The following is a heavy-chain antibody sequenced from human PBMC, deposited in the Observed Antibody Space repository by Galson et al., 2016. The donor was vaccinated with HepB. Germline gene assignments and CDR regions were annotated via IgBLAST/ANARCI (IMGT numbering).Heavy chain of an antibody. D-gene: IGHD3-16*01. Sequence: SLRLSCAASRFTFSSYAMYWVRQAPGKGLEWVAVVSYDGSIISYADSVKGRFTISRHNSKNTLYLQMNSLRAEDTALYYCVRDLDDYIWGTYRTLDYWGQGTLVTVSS. CDR1: RFTFSSYA. J-gene: IGHJ4*02. CDR3: VRDLDDYIWGTYRTLDY. CDR2: VSYDGSII. V-gene: IGHV3-30*04.